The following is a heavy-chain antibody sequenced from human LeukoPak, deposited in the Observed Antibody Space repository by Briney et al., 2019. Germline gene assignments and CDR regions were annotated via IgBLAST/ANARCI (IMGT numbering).Heavy chain of an antibody. CDR3: ARVHDYGDFGAFDI. D-gene: IGHD4-17*01. CDR2: IIPIFGTA. J-gene: IGHJ3*02. V-gene: IGHV1-69*13. CDR1: GGTFSSYA. Sequence: SVKVSCKASGGTFSSYAISWVRQAPGQGLEWMGGIIPIFGTANYAQKFQGRVTITADESTSTAYVELSSLRSEDTAVYYCARVHDYGDFGAFDIWGQGTMVTVSS.